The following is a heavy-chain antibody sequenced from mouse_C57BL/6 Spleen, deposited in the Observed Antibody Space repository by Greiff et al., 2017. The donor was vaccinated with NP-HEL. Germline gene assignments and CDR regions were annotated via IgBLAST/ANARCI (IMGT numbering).Heavy chain of an antibody. V-gene: IGHV1-22*01. CDR1: GYTFTDYN. Sequence: VQLQQSGPELVKPGASVKMSCKASGYTFTDYNMHWVKQSHGKSLEWIGYINPNNGGTSYNQKFKGKATFTADTSSNTAYMQLSSLTTEDSAIYYCARLYDYDSWFAYWGQGTLVTVSA. CDR3: ARLYDYDSWFAY. D-gene: IGHD2-4*01. CDR2: INPNNGGT. J-gene: IGHJ3*01.